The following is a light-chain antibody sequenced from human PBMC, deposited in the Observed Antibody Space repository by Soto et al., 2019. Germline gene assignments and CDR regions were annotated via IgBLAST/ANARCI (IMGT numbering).Light chain of an antibody. CDR3: QQSYDAPFN. V-gene: IGKV1-39*01. CDR1: QSISSY. Sequence: DIQMTQSPSSLSASVGDRVTITCRASQSISSYLNWYQQRPGKAPKLLIYAASSLQSGAPSRFSGSGSGTDFTLTISSLQPEDFATYDCQQSYDAPFNFGPGTKVDLK. CDR2: AAS. J-gene: IGKJ3*01.